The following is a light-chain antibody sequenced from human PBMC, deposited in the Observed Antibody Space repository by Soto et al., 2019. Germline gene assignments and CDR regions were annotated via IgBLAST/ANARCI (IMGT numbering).Light chain of an antibody. V-gene: IGKV1-9*01. CDR1: QNISSY. CDR3: QQYNSYSIT. CDR2: AAS. Sequence: IQLTQSPSSLSASVGDRVTITCRASQNISSYLAWYQQKPGKAPKLLIYAASTLRSGVPSRFSGSGSGTEFTLTISSLQPDDFATYYCQQYNSYSITFGQGTRLEIK. J-gene: IGKJ5*01.